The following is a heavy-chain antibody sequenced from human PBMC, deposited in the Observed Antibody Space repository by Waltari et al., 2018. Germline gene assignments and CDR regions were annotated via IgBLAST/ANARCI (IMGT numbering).Heavy chain of an antibody. CDR1: GYTFTRYD. CDR2: RNPNSGNT. J-gene: IGHJ4*02. Sequence: HVQLVQSGADVKKPGASVKVSCKASGYTFTRYDINWTRRATGQGLEWMGWRNPNSGNTGYAQKFQGRVTMTRNTSISTAYMELSSLRSEDTAVYYCARGLSRGDYERDYWGQGTLVTVSS. CDR3: ARGLSRGDYERDY. D-gene: IGHD4-17*01. V-gene: IGHV1-8*01.